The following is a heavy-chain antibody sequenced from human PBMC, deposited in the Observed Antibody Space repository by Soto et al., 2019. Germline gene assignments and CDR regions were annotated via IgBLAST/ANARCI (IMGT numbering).Heavy chain of an antibody. D-gene: IGHD3-22*01. CDR1: GYSFTSHW. CDR2: IDPSDSYT. J-gene: IGHJ4*02. V-gene: IGHV5-10-1*01. CDR3: ARHPLQYFDTGGYSFDYYFDL. Sequence: GESLKISSEGSGYSFTSHWITWVRQMSGKGLEWMGRIDPSDSYTNYGPSFQGHVIISADKSISAAYLQWSSLKASDTAMYYCARHPLQYFDTGGYSFDYYFDLWGQGALVTVSS.